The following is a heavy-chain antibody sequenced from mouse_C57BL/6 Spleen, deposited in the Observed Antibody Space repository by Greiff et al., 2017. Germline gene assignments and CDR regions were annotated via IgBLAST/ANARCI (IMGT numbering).Heavy chain of an antibody. CDR1: GYTFTSYW. Sequence: QVHVKQPGAELVRPGSSVKLSCKASGYTFTSYWMHWVKQRPIQGLEWIGNIDPSDSETHYNQKFKDKATLTVDKSSSTAYMQLSSLTSEDSAVYYCARRGTYDYDWFAYWGQGTLVTVSA. D-gene: IGHD2-4*01. CDR3: ARRGTYDYDWFAY. CDR2: IDPSDSET. V-gene: IGHV1-52*01. J-gene: IGHJ3*01.